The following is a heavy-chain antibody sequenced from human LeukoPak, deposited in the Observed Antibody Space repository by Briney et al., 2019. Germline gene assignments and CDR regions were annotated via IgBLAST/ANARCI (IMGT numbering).Heavy chain of an antibody. J-gene: IGHJ4*02. V-gene: IGHV1-69-2*01. CDR2: VDPADGET. CDR1: GYTFTHYC. Sequence: ATVKVSCKASGYTFTHYCMHWVEQAPGTGREGMGRVDPADGETAYAERFQGRVTIPADQSRATAYMELASLRSADTAMYYCVTEGYSTSASCYVHWGQGTLVTVSS. D-gene: IGHD2-2*01. CDR3: VTEGYSTSASCYVH.